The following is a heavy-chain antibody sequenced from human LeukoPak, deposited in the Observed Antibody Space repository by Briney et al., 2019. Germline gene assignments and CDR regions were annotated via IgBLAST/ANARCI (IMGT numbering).Heavy chain of an antibody. CDR3: ASEMDVVGATNFDY. J-gene: IGHJ4*02. CDR2: INPNSGGT. D-gene: IGHD1-26*01. Sequence: ASVKVSCKASGYTFTGYYMHWVRQAPGQGLEWMGRINPNSGGTNYAQKFQGRVTMTRDTSISTAYMELSRLRSDDTAVYYCASEMDVVGATNFDYWGQGTLVTVSS. V-gene: IGHV1-2*06. CDR1: GYTFTGYY.